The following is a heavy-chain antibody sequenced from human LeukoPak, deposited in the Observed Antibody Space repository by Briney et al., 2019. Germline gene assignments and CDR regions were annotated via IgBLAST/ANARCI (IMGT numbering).Heavy chain of an antibody. CDR2: ISSSSSTI. D-gene: IGHD5-18*01. CDR1: GFTFSSYS. J-gene: IGHJ3*02. V-gene: IGHV3-48*01. CDR3: ARVDTAMPNDAFDI. Sequence: PGGSLRLSCAASGFTFSSYSMNWVRQAPGKGLEWVSYISSSSSTIYYADSVKGRFTISRDNAKNSLCLQMNSLRAEDTAVYHCARVDTAMPNDAFDIWGQGTMVTVSS.